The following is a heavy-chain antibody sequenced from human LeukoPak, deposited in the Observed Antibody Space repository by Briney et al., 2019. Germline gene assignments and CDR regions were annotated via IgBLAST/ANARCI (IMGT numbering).Heavy chain of an antibody. CDR2: MNPNSGNT. J-gene: IGHJ4*02. CDR1: VYTLTRYD. V-gene: IGHV1-8*01. CDR3: ARDDWSYSFDY. D-gene: IGHD1-26*01. Sequence: GSSEKVSRKASVYTLTRYDINWVRQATGHGREWMGWMNPNSGNTGYAQKPQRRVNMTRNTFIRTAYMELSSLRSEDTAVYCCARDDWSYSFDYWGQGTLVTVSS.